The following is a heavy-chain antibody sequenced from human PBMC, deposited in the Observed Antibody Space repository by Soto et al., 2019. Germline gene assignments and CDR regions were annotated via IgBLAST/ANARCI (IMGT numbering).Heavy chain of an antibody. CDR1: GRSISRCSYY. CDR3: ARHSLYGGPCEP. J-gene: IGHJ5*02. V-gene: IGHV4-39*01. CDR2: FYYSGNT. D-gene: IGHD3-10*01. Sequence: QLQLQESGPGLVKPSETLSLTCNVSGRSISRCSYYWGWIRQPPGKGLDWIGRFYYSGNTNYNPSLNVRVTIFVYKSKNHVSLTLSSVTAADTAVYYGARHSLYGGPCEPCGQGIPVTVSS.